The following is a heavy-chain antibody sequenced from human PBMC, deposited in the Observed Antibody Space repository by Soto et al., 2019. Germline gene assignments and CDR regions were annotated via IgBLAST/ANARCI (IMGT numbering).Heavy chain of an antibody. J-gene: IGHJ3*02. V-gene: IGHV1-2*02. Sequence: QVQVVQSGAEVKKPGASVKVSCKASGYSFTDYYMHWIRQAPGQGLEWMGWIAPHCDGTEFAQKFQGRITLTGDTSTSTAYMELKGLTSADTAVYFCARGPYGDNAFDIWGQGTVVTVSS. CDR2: IAPHCDGT. CDR3: ARGPYGDNAFDI. D-gene: IGHD4-17*01. CDR1: GYSFTDYY.